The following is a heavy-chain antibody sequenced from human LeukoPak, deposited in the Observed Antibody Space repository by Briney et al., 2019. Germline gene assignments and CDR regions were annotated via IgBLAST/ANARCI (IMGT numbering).Heavy chain of an antibody. J-gene: IGHJ4*02. CDR2: ISSSGSTI. Sequence: GGSLRLSCAASGFTFSSYEMNWVRQAPGKGLEWVSYISSSGSTIYYADCVKGRFTISRDNAKNSLYLQMNSLRAEDTAVYYCARDTYYYDSSGYHIMDYWGQGTLVTVSS. D-gene: IGHD3-22*01. CDR1: GFTFSSYE. CDR3: ARDTYYYDSSGYHIMDY. V-gene: IGHV3-48*03.